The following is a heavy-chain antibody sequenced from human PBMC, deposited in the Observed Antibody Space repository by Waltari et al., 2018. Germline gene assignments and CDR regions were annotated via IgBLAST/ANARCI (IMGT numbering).Heavy chain of an antibody. CDR1: GGSIRSYY. J-gene: IGHJ3*02. CDR2: IYYSGST. Sequence: QVQLQESGPGLVKPSETLSLTCTVSGGSIRSYYWSWIRQPPGKGLEWIWYIYYSGSTNNIPSLMSLVTIAVGTSKNRFSLKLSSVTAADTAVYYCARVPGYNNAFDIWGQGTMVTVSS. CDR3: ARVPGYNNAFDI. V-gene: IGHV4-59*01. D-gene: IGHD5-12*01.